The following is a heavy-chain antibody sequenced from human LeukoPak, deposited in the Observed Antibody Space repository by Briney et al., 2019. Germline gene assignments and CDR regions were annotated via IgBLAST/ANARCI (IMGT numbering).Heavy chain of an antibody. D-gene: IGHD6-13*01. V-gene: IGHV4-34*01. Sequence: SETLSLTCAVYGGSFSGYYWSWIRQPPGKGLEWIGEINHSGSTNYNPSLKSRVTISVDTSKNQFSLKLSSVTAADTAVYYCARLTAAAGTRGWGYYYYYYMDVWGKGTTVTISS. CDR1: GGSFSGYY. CDR3: ARLTAAAGTRGWGYYYYYYMDV. J-gene: IGHJ6*03. CDR2: INHSGST.